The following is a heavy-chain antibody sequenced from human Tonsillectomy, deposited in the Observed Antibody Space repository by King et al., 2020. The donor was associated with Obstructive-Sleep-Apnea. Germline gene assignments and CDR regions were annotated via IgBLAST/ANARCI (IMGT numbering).Heavy chain of an antibody. Sequence: QLQESGPGLVKPSETLSLTCTVSGGSVINYYWSWIRQPPGKGLEWIGYIYYSGSTNYNPSLKSRVTISVDTSKNQFSLKLSSVTAADTAVYYCARDINYGMDVWGQGTTVTVSS. J-gene: IGHJ6*02. CDR2: IYYSGST. D-gene: IGHD3-10*01. V-gene: IGHV4-59*02. CDR3: ARDINYGMDV. CDR1: GGSVINYY.